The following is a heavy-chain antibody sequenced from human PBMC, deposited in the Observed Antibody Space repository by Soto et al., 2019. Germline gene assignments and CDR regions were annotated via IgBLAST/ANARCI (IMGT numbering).Heavy chain of an antibody. D-gene: IGHD5-12*01. CDR1: GGTFSSYA. Sequence: SVKVSCKASGGTFSSYAISWVRQAPGQGLEWVGGIIPIFGTANYAQKFQGRVTITADKSTSTAYMELSSLRSEDTAVYYCARGKGYSVPFDYWGQGTLVTVSS. J-gene: IGHJ4*02. V-gene: IGHV1-69*06. CDR2: IIPIFGTA. CDR3: ARGKGYSVPFDY.